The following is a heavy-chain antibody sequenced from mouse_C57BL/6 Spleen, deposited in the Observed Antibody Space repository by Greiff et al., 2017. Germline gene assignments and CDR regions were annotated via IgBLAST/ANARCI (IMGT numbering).Heavy chain of an antibody. CDR3: ARDRDYYGSSRYWYFDV. CDR2: INYDGSST. D-gene: IGHD1-1*01. Sequence: EVMLVESEGGLVQPGSSMKLSCTASGFTFSDYYMAWVRQVPEKGLEWVANINYDGSSTYYLDSLKSRFIISRDNAKNILYRQMSSLKSEDTATYYCARDRDYYGSSRYWYFDVWGTGTTVTVSS. CDR1: GFTFSDYY. V-gene: IGHV5-16*01. J-gene: IGHJ1*03.